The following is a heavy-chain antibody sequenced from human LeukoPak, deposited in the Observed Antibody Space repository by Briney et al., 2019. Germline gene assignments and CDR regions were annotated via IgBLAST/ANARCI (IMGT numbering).Heavy chain of an antibody. V-gene: IGHV4-59*01. D-gene: IGHD1-26*01. CDR2: IYYSGST. J-gene: IGHJ4*02. CDR1: GGSISSYY. CDR3: ARASSGSSQIDY. Sequence: SETLSLTCTVSGGSISSYYWSWIRQPPGKGLEWIGYIYYSGSTNYNPSLKSRVTISVDTSKNQFSLKLSSVTAADTAVYYCARASSGSSQIDYWGQGTLVTVSS.